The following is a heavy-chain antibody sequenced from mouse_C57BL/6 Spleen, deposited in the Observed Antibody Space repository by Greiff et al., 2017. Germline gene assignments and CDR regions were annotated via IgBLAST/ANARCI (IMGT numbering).Heavy chain of an antibody. V-gene: IGHV5-6*02. J-gene: IGHJ2*01. CDR2: ISGGGSYT. D-gene: IGHD1-1*01. CDR3: ARREDGRYYFDY. CDR1: GFTFSSYG. Sequence: EVKLMESGADLVKPGGSLKLSCAASGFTFSSYGMSWVRQTPDKRLEWVATISGGGSYTYYPDRVKGRFTITRDNAKTTLYLQMSSLKSEDTAMYYCARREDGRYYFDYWGQGTTLTVSS.